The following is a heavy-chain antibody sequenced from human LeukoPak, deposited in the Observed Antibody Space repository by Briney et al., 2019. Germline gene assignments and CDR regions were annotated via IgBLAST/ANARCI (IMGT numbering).Heavy chain of an antibody. CDR3: ARRVSYYDSSGYSFDY. CDR1: GGSISSSSYY. Sequence: SETLSLTCTVSGGSISSSSYYWGWIRQPPGKGLEWIGSIYYSGSTYYNPSLKSRVTISVDTSKNQFSLKLSSVTAADTAVYYCARRVSYYDSSGYSFDYWGQGTLVTVSS. CDR2: IYYSGST. D-gene: IGHD3-22*01. J-gene: IGHJ4*02. V-gene: IGHV4-39*01.